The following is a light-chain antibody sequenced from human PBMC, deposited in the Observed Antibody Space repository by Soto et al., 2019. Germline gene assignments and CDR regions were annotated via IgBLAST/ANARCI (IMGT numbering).Light chain of an antibody. CDR3: QQSFNIPWT. J-gene: IGKJ1*01. CDR1: QNIRMY. CDR2: GAS. V-gene: IGKV1-39*01. Sequence: DIPMTQSPSSLSASVGDRVTLTCRASQNIRMYLNWYQLKPGKAPKILIYGASSLYSGVPSRFSGSGSETDYTLTISNLQPEDFASCICQQSFNIPWTFGQGTKIDI.